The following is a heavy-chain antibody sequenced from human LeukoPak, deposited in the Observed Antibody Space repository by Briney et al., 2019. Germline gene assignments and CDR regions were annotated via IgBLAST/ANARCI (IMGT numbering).Heavy chain of an antibody. D-gene: IGHD3-10*01. CDR1: GGSISSYY. V-gene: IGHV4-59*01. CDR3: ARGPYGSGKGYYYYYMDV. CDR2: IYYSGST. Sequence: PSETLSLTCTVSGGSISSYYWSWIRQPPGKGLEWIGYIYYSGSTNYNPSLKSRVTISVDTSKNQFSLKLSSVTAADTAVYYCARGPYGSGKGYYYYYMDVWGKGTTVTVSS. J-gene: IGHJ6*03.